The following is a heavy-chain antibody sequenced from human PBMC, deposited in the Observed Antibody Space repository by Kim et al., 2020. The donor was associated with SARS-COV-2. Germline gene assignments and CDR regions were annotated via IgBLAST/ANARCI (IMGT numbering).Heavy chain of an antibody. J-gene: IGHJ1*01. CDR3: VRGVQH. V-gene: IGHV6-1*01. Sequence: SQTLSLTCAISGDSVSSNSAAWNWVRQSPSRGLEWLGRTYYRSKWYYDYSLSVKSRIVIIPDTSKNQFSLQLTSVTPEDTAVYYCVRGVQHWGQGTLVTV. CDR2: TYYRSKWYY. CDR1: GDSVSSNSAA.